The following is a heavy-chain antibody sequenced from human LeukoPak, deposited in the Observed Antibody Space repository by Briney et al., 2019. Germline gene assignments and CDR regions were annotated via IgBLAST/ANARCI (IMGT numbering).Heavy chain of an antibody. J-gene: IGHJ4*02. Sequence: KPSETLSLTCTVSGGSISSSNYYWGWIRQPPGKGLEWIGNIYYSGSTYYNPSLKSRATISVDTSKNQFSLKLSSVTAADTAVYYCARQSLWFGEDVDYWGQGSLVTVSS. CDR3: ARQSLWFGEDVDY. CDR2: IYYSGST. D-gene: IGHD3-10*01. V-gene: IGHV4-39*01. CDR1: GGSISSSNYY.